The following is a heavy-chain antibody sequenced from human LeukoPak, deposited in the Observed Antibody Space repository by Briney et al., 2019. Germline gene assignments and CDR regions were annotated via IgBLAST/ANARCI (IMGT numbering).Heavy chain of an antibody. J-gene: IGHJ5*02. CDR2: IYYSGST. Sequence: PSETLSLTCTVPGDSISSGDYYWSWIRQPPGKGLEWIGYIYYSGSTYYTPSLKSRLTISVDTSKNQFSLKLSSVTAADTAVYYCARLQLWLLRGWFDPWGQGTLVTVSS. CDR3: ARLQLWLLRGWFDP. CDR1: GDSISSGDYY. V-gene: IGHV4-30-4*01. D-gene: IGHD5-18*01.